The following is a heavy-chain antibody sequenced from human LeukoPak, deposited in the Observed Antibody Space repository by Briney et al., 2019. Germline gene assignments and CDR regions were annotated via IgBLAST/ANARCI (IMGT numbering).Heavy chain of an antibody. Sequence: SETLSLTCAVSGGSISSGGYSWSWIRQPPGKGLEWIGYIYHSGSTYYNPSLKSRVTISVDRSKNQFSLKLSSVTAADTVVYYCASVYYYDSSGFFDYWGQGTLVTVSS. CDR2: IYHSGST. D-gene: IGHD3-22*01. V-gene: IGHV4-30-2*01. J-gene: IGHJ4*02. CDR3: ASVYYYDSSGFFDY. CDR1: GGSISSGGYS.